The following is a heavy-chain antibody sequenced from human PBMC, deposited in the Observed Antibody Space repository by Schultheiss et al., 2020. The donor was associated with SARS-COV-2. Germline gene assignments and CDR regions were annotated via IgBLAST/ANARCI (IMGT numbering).Heavy chain of an antibody. CDR1: GFSLSTSGMR. CDR2: IDWDDDK. CDR3: AHYGVVWGMDV. J-gene: IGHJ6*02. V-gene: IGHV2-5*08. Sequence: SGPTLVKPTQTLTLTCTFSGFSLSTSGMRASWIRQPPGKALEWLARIDWDDDKRYSPSLKSRLTITKDTSKNQVVLTMTNMDPVDTATYYCAHYGVVWGMDVWGQGTTVTVSS. D-gene: IGHD3-3*01.